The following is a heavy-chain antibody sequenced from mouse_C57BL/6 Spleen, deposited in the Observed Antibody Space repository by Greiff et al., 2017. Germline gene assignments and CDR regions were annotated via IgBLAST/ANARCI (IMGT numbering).Heavy chain of an antibody. CDR1: GFTFSDYG. V-gene: IGHV5-17*01. CDR3: ARREQELYYYYDSFAY. D-gene: IGHD2-4*01. CDR2: ISSGSSTL. Sequence: EVKLVESGGGLVKPGGSLKLSCAASGFTFSDYGMHWVRQAPEKGLDWVAYISSGSSTLYYADTVKGRFTISRDNAKNTLFLQMTSMRSEDTAMYYCARREQELYYYYDSFAYWGQGTLVTVSA. J-gene: IGHJ3*01.